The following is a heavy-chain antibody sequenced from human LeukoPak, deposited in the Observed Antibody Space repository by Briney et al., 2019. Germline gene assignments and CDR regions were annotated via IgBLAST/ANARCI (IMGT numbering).Heavy chain of an antibody. CDR2: ISNSGST. V-gene: IGHV4-59*01. D-gene: IGHD3-10*01. Sequence: PSETLSLTCTVSGGSISSYYWSWIRQPPGEGLEWIGCISNSGSTNYNPSLKSRVTISVDTSKNQLSLKLSSVTAADTAVYYCARGLNYYGSGCPGYWGQGTLVTVSS. CDR3: ARGLNYYGSGCPGY. J-gene: IGHJ4*02. CDR1: GGSISSYY.